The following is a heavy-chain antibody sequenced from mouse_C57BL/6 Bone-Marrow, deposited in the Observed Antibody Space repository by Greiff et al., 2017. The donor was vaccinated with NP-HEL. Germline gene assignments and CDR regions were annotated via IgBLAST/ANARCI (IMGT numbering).Heavy chain of an antibody. J-gene: IGHJ1*03. CDR2: IWTGGGT. CDR3: ARKYYGSSYEWYFDV. D-gene: IGHD1-1*01. CDR1: GFSLTSYA. Sequence: VQGVESGPGLVAPSQSLSITCTVSGFSLTSYAISWVRQPPGKGLEWLGVIWTGGGTNYNSALKSRLSISKDNSKSQVFLKMNSLQTDDTARYYCARKYYGSSYEWYFDVWGTGTTVTVSS. V-gene: IGHV2-9-1*01.